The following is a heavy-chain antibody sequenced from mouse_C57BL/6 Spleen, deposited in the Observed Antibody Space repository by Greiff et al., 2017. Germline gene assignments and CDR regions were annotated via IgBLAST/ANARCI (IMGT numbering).Heavy chain of an antibody. CDR1: GYTFTSYW. D-gene: IGHD2-2*01. CDR3: ARRGYDVEYYFGY. Sequence: QVQLQQPGAELVMPGASVKLSCKASGYTFTSYWMHWVKQRPGQGLEWIGEIDPSDSYTNYNQKFKGKSTLTVDKSSSTAYMQLSSLTSEDSAVYYCARRGYDVEYYFGYWGQGTTLTVSS. J-gene: IGHJ2*01. V-gene: IGHV1-69*01. CDR2: IDPSDSYT.